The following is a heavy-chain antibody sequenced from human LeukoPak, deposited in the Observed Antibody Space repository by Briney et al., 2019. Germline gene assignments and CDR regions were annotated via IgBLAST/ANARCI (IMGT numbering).Heavy chain of an antibody. CDR3: ARDTYCSSTSCSPYHMDV. D-gene: IGHD2-2*01. CDR2: ISAFNGKT. Sequence: ASVKVSCKASGYSFTRYGISWIRQAPGQGLEWMGWISAFNGKTSYGQKFQGRVTMTTDTSTTIAYMELRSLRSDDTAVYYCARDTYCSSTSCSPYHMDVWGTGTTVTVSS. CDR1: GYSFTRYG. V-gene: IGHV1-18*01. J-gene: IGHJ6*03.